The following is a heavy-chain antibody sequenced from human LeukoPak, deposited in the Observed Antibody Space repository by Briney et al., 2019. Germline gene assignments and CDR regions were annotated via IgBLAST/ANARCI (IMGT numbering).Heavy chain of an antibody. CDR1: GGSFSGYY. Sequence: SETLSLTCAVYGGSFSGYYWSWIRQPPGKGLEWIGEINHSGSTNYNPSLKSRVTISVDTSKNQFSLKLSSVTAADTAVYYCAGGRDGYNDFDYWGQGTLVTVSS. CDR2: INHSGST. CDR3: AGGRDGYNDFDY. J-gene: IGHJ4*02. V-gene: IGHV4-34*01. D-gene: IGHD5-24*01.